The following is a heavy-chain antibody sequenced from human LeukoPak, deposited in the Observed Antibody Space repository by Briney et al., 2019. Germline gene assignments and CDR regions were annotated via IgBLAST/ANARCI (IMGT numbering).Heavy chain of an antibody. CDR3: ATSAIVEDAFDI. J-gene: IGHJ3*02. CDR1: GPSVGSYG. V-gene: IGHV3-23*01. D-gene: IGHD2-21*01. CDR2: IRGSGGST. Sequence: GPSLTPSCAAAGPSVGSYGTGSARPPPGDGLEWVSAIRGSGGSTYYADSVKDRITISRDNSKNTVYLQMNSLRAEDTAVYYCATSAIVEDAFDIWGQGTMVTVSS.